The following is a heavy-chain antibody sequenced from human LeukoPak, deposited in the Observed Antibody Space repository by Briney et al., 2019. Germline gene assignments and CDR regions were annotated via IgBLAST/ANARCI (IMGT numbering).Heavy chain of an antibody. CDR2: IWYDGSDK. CDR1: GFPFSSYG. CDR3: TILAVASGFDY. D-gene: IGHD6-19*01. J-gene: IGHJ4*02. Sequence: GGSLRLSCAVSGFPFSSYGMHWARRAPGKGLEWVAIIWYDGSDKYYGDSVKGRFTISRDNSKNTLYLQMNSLRAEDTAVYYCTILAVASGFDYWGQGTLVTVSS. V-gene: IGHV3-33*01.